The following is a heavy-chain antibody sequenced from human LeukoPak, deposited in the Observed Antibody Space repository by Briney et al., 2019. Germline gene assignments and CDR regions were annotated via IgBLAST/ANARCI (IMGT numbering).Heavy chain of an antibody. CDR2: IYYSGST. CDR3: ARTTEDCSSTSCYQYWFDP. Sequence: SETLSLTCTVSGGSISSYYWSWIRQPPGKGLEWIGYIYYSGSTNYNPSLKSRATISVDTSKNQFSLKLNSVTAADTAVYYCARTTEDCSSTSCYQYWFDPWGQGTLVTVSS. D-gene: IGHD2-2*01. CDR1: GGSISSYY. J-gene: IGHJ5*02. V-gene: IGHV4-59*01.